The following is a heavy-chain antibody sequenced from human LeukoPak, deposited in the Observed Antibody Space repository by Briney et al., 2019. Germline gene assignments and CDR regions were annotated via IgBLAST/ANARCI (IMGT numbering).Heavy chain of an antibody. J-gene: IGHJ4*02. D-gene: IGHD3-10*01. Sequence: GGSLRLSRAASGFTVSSNYMSWVRQAPGKGLEWVSVIYSGGSTYYADSVKGRFTISRDNPKNTLYLQINSLRAEDTAVYYCARDRRYYGSGSGFDYWGQGTLVTVSS. CDR2: IYSGGST. CDR1: GFTVSSNY. V-gene: IGHV3-53*01. CDR3: ARDRRYYGSGSGFDY.